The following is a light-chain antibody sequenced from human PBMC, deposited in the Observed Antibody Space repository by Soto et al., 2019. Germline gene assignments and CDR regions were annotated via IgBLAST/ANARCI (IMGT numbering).Light chain of an antibody. CDR1: QSVSTF. V-gene: IGKV3-11*01. J-gene: IGKJ5*01. Sequence: ETVLTQSPATLSLSPGERATLSCRTSQSVSTFLAWYQHKPGQAPRLLIHDASSRATGVPPRFSGSGSGTDFTLTISSLEPEDFAVYYCQQRGTFGQGTRLEIK. CDR2: DAS. CDR3: QQRGT.